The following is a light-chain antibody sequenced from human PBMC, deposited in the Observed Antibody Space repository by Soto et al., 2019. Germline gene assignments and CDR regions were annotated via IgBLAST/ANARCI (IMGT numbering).Light chain of an antibody. CDR1: QSVNNY. Sequence: EIVLTQSPATLSLSPGERATLSCRASQSVNNYLAWYQQKPGQAPRLLIYDASNRATGIPVRFSASGSGTDFTLTISSLEPEDFAVYYCQHRSSWPRSFGQGTKVEVK. V-gene: IGKV3-11*01. CDR3: QHRSSWPRS. CDR2: DAS. J-gene: IGKJ2*01.